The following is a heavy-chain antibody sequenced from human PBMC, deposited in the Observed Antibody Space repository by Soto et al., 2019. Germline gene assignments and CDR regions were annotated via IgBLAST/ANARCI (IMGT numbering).Heavy chain of an antibody. CDR3: ARQHYYDSSGYYTWN. Sequence: ETLSLTCVVSGGSISSSSYYWGWIRQPPGKGLEWIGSIFYSGSTYYNPSLKSRVTISVDTSKNQFSLKLTSVTAADTAVYYCARQHYYDSSGYYTWNWGQGTLVTVSS. J-gene: IGHJ4*02. CDR2: IFYSGST. D-gene: IGHD3-22*01. V-gene: IGHV4-39*01. CDR1: GGSISSSSYY.